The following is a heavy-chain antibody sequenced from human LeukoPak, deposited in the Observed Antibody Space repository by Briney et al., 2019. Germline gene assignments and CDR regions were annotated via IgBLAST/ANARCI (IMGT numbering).Heavy chain of an antibody. Sequence: PGGSLRLSCAASGFTFSSSAMSWVRQAPGKGLEWVSAISNNGGYTYYADSVQGRFTISRDNSKSTLCLQMNSLRAEDTAVYYCARGGYDFDYWGQGTLVTVSS. J-gene: IGHJ4*02. CDR2: ISNNGGYT. D-gene: IGHD5-12*01. V-gene: IGHV3-23*01. CDR3: ARGGYDFDY. CDR1: GFTFSSSA.